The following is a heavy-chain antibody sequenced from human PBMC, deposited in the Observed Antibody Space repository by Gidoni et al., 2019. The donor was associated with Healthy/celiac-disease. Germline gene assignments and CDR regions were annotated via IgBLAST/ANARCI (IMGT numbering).Heavy chain of an antibody. V-gene: IGHV3-30-3*01. Sequence: APGKGLEWVAVISYDGSNKYYADSVKGRFTISRDNSKNTLYLQMNSLRAEDTAVYYCARDQAAAGIPYYYYGMDVWGQGTTVTVSS. CDR3: ARDQAAAGIPYYYYGMDV. J-gene: IGHJ6*02. CDR2: ISYDGSNK. D-gene: IGHD6-13*01.